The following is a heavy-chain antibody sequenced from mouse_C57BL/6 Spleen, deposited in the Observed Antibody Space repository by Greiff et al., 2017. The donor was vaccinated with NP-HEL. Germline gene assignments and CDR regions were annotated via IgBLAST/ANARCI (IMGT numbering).Heavy chain of an antibody. D-gene: IGHD1-1*02. Sequence: VQLQQSGPELVKPGASVKIPCKASGYTFTDYNMDWVKQSHGKSLEWIGDINPNNGGTIYNQKFKGKATLTVDKSSSTAYMELRSLTSEDTAVYYCARSQYGHYAMDYWGQGTSVTVSS. J-gene: IGHJ4*01. CDR2: INPNNGGT. V-gene: IGHV1-18*01. CDR1: GYTFTDYN. CDR3: ARSQYGHYAMDY.